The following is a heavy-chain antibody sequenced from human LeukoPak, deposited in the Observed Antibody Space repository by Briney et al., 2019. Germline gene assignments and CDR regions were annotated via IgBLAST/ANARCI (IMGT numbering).Heavy chain of an antibody. D-gene: IGHD6-13*01. CDR2: ISWNSGSI. V-gene: IGHV3-9*01. CDR3: AKDRGAAAAFDAFDI. CDR1: GFTFDDYA. J-gene: IGHJ3*02. Sequence: GGSLRLSCAASGFTFDDYAMHWVRQAPGKGLEWASGISWNSGSIGYADSVKGRFTISRDNAKNSLYLQMNSLRAEDTALYYCAKDRGAAAAFDAFDIWGQGTMVTVSS.